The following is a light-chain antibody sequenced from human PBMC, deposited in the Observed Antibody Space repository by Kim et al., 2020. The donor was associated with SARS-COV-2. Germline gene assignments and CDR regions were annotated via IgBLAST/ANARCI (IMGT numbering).Light chain of an antibody. CDR3: QQFDHMPYT. V-gene: IGKV1-33*01. Sequence: DIQMTQSPSSLSTFVGDRVTITCQATQDISNYLNWYQQKPGKAPRLLIYDASNLESGVPSRFSGSGYGADFTLTISSLQPEDVATYYCQQFDHMPYTFGQGTKLEI. J-gene: IGKJ2*01. CDR2: DAS. CDR1: QDISNY.